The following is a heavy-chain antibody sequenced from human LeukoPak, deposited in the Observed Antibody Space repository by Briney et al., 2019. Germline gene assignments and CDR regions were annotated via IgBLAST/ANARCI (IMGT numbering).Heavy chain of an antibody. V-gene: IGHV3-23*01. CDR1: GFTFSSYG. Sequence: GGTLRLSCAASGFTFSSYGMSWVRQAPGKGLEWVSAISGSGGSTYYADSVKGRFTISRDNSKNTLYLQMNSLRAEDTAVYYCAKVGTMVRGVIITRPYYYYYMDVWGKGTTVTISS. D-gene: IGHD3-10*01. CDR2: ISGSGGST. J-gene: IGHJ6*03. CDR3: AKVGTMVRGVIITRPYYYYYMDV.